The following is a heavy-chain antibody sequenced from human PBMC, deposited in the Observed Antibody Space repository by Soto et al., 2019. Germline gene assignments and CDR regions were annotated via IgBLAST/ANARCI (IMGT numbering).Heavy chain of an antibody. CDR2: ISAYNGNT. D-gene: IGHD3-10*01. CDR1: GYTFTSYG. V-gene: IGHV1-18*01. J-gene: IGHJ5*02. CDR3: ARDTPGITMVRGVIIPYNWFDP. Sequence: QVQLVQSGAEVKKPGASVKVSCKASGYTFTSYGISWVRQAPGQGLEWMGWISAYNGNTNYAQKLQGRVTMTTDTSTSTGYMELRSLRSDDTAVYYCARDTPGITMVRGVIIPYNWFDPWGQGTLVTVSS.